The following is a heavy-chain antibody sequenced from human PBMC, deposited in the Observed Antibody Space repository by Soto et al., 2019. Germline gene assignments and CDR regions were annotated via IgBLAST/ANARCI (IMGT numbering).Heavy chain of an antibody. J-gene: IGHJ3*02. D-gene: IGHD4-17*01. CDR3: ARGKYGDFGNDAFDI. Sequence: SVKVTCKDSGGTFSSYTISWVRQAPGQGLEWMGGIIPIFGTANYAQKFQGRVTITADESTSTAYMELSSLRSEDTAVYYCARGKYGDFGNDAFDIWGQGTMVTVSS. CDR1: GGTFSSYT. V-gene: IGHV1-69*13. CDR2: IIPIFGTA.